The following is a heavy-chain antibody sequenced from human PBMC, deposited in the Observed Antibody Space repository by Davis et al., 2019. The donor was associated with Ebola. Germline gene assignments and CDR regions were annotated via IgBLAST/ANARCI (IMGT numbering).Heavy chain of an antibody. CDR1: GVTFLNYA. CDR2: VSGTGGTT. CDR3: AKDADEDDYGLFDY. J-gene: IGHJ4*02. Sequence: PGGSLRLSCPASGVTFLNYAMSWVRQAPGKGLEWVSSVSGTGGTTYYTDFVEGRFTISRDNTKNTLHLQMNSLRVEDSAIYYCAKDADEDDYGLFDYWGQGALVSVSS. V-gene: IGHV3-23*01. D-gene: IGHD4-17*01.